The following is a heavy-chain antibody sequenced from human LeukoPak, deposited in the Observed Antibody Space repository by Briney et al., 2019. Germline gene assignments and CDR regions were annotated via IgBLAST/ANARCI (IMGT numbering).Heavy chain of an antibody. Sequence: SETLSLTCTVSGGSISSYYWSWIRQPAGKGLEWIGRIYTSGSTNYNPSLKSRVTMSVDTSKNQFSLKLSSVTAADTAVYYCARGGVYNYYDSSGYPNWFDPWGQGTLVTVSS. CDR1: GGSISSYY. CDR2: IYTSGST. D-gene: IGHD3-22*01. J-gene: IGHJ5*02. CDR3: ARGGVYNYYDSSGYPNWFDP. V-gene: IGHV4-4*07.